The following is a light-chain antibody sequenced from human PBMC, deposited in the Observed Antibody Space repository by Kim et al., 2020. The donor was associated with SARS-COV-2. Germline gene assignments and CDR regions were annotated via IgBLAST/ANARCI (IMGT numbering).Light chain of an antibody. Sequence: ASVGDRVPITCRASQGISNYLALFQQKPGKAPKSLMYAASRLQSGVPSKFSGSGSGTDFTLTISSLQSEDFAVYYCQQYNSYPFTFGGGTKVDIK. V-gene: IGKV1-16*02. CDR1: QGISNY. CDR3: QQYNSYPFT. J-gene: IGKJ4*01. CDR2: AAS.